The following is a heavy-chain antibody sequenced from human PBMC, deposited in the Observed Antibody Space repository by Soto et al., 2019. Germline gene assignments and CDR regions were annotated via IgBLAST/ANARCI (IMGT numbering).Heavy chain of an antibody. CDR1: GYAFSNND. Sequence: QVQLVQSVAEVKKPGASVKVSCQASGYAFSNNDISWVRQGTGQGLEWMGWMNPNSGNGGYAQKFQGRVTMTRDTSTSTADMELSSLTSDDTAIYYCARMATSGTFNWFAHWGQGNLVTVSS. CDR2: MNPNSGNG. V-gene: IGHV1-8*01. CDR3: ARMATSGTFNWFAH. J-gene: IGHJ5*02.